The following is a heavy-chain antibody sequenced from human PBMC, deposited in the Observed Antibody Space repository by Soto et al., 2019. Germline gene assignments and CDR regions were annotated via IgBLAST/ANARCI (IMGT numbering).Heavy chain of an antibody. Sequence: QVQLQESGPGLVKPSQTLSLTCTVSGGSISSGGYYWSWIRQHPGKGLEWIGYIYYSGSTYYNPSLKSRVTISVDTSKNQFSLKLSSVTAADTAVYYCARSEWELRVGGGPDRKNWYFDLWGRGTLVTVSS. CDR1: GGSISSGGYY. CDR2: IYYSGST. CDR3: ARSEWELRVGGGPDRKNWYFDL. J-gene: IGHJ2*01. D-gene: IGHD1-26*01. V-gene: IGHV4-31*03.